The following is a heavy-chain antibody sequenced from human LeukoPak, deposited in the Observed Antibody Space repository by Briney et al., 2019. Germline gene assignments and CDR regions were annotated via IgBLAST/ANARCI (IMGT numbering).Heavy chain of an antibody. CDR2: IYYSGST. J-gene: IGHJ4*02. Sequence: SETLSLTCTVSGGSISSSSYYWGWIRQPPGKGLEWIGSIYYSGSTYYNPSLKSRVTISVDTSKNQFSLKLSSVTAADTAVYYCARLYDSSAYHADHFDYWGQGTLVTVSS. V-gene: IGHV4-39*07. CDR3: ARLYDSSAYHADHFDY. CDR1: GGSISSSSYY. D-gene: IGHD3-22*01.